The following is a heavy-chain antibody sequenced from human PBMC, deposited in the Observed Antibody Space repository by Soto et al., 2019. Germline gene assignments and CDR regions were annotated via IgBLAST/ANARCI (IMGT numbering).Heavy chain of an antibody. Sequence: PSETLSLTCTVSGGSISSSSYYWGWIRQPPGKGLEWIGSIYYSGSTYYNPSLKSRVTISVDTSKNQFSLKLSSVTAADTAVYYCARQIVRLWFGGRNNNWFDPWGQGTLVTVSS. CDR3: ARQIVRLWFGGRNNNWFDP. D-gene: IGHD3-10*01. CDR1: GGSISSSSYY. CDR2: IYYSGST. J-gene: IGHJ5*02. V-gene: IGHV4-39*01.